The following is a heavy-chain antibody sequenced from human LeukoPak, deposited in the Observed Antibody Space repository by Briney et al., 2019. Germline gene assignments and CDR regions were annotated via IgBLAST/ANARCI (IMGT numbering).Heavy chain of an antibody. CDR1: GGSISSGSYY. CDR3: ARAGAWQIDP. J-gene: IGHJ5*02. Sequence: SETLPLTCTVSGGSISSGSYYWSWIRQPAGKGLEWIGRIYTSGSTNYNSSLKSRVTISVDTSKNQFSLKLSSVTTADTAVYYCARAGAWQIDPWGQGTLVTVSS. V-gene: IGHV4-61*02. CDR2: IYTSGST. D-gene: IGHD3-10*01.